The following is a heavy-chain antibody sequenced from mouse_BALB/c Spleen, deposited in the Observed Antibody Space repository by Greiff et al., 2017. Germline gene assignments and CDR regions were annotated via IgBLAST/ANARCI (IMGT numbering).Heavy chain of an antibody. CDR3: ARELLRLRRYFDV. J-gene: IGHJ1*01. Sequence: EVMLVESGGGLVQPGGSRKLSCAASGFTFSSFGMHWVRQAPEKGLEWVAYISSGSSTIYYADTVKGRFTISRDNPKNTLFLQMTSLRSEDTAMYYCARELLRLRRYFDVWGAGTTVTVSS. CDR2: ISSGSSTI. CDR1: GFTFSSFG. V-gene: IGHV5-17*02. D-gene: IGHD1-2*01.